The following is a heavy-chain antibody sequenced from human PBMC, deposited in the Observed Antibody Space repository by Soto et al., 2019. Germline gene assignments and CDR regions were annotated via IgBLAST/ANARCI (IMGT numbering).Heavy chain of an antibody. CDR1: GFTFSSYA. CDR3: ARVLSANSPIDY. V-gene: IGHV3-30-3*01. D-gene: IGHD1-1*01. J-gene: IGHJ4*02. Sequence: QPGGSLRLSCAASGFTFSSYAMHWVRQAPGKGLEWVAVISYDGSNKYYADSVKGRFTISRDNSKNTLYLQMNSLRAEDTAVYYCARVLSANSPIDYWGQGTLVTVSS. CDR2: ISYDGSNK.